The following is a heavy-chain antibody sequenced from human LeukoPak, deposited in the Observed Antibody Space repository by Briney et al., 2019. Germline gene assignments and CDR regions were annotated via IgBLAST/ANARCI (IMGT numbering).Heavy chain of an antibody. J-gene: IGHJ4*02. D-gene: IGHD3-22*01. Sequence: ASMKFSCKASGYTFASYSMHWVRQAPGQGLELMGVINPSGGSTGYAQKFQGRVTMTRDMSTSTVYMDLRSLRSEDTAVYYCARGPYHYDSSGYYHPDYWGQGTLVTVSS. CDR3: ARGPYHYDSSGYYHPDY. V-gene: IGHV1-46*01. CDR1: GYTFASYS. CDR2: INPSGGST.